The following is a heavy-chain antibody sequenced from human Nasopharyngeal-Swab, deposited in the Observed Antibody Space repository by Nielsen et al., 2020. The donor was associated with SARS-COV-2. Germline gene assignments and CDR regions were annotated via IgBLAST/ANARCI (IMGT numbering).Heavy chain of an antibody. CDR1: GGSLSDYY. J-gene: IGHJ4*02. D-gene: IGHD3-10*02. Sequence: LSLTCAVYGGSLSDYYMSWIRQAPGKGLEWVSYISSSGSTIYYADSVKGRFTISRDNAKNSLYLQMNSLRAEDTAVYYCATAGVSVRSYYFDYWGQGTLVTVSS. CDR3: ATAGVSVRSYYFDY. V-gene: IGHV3-11*04. CDR2: ISSSGSTI.